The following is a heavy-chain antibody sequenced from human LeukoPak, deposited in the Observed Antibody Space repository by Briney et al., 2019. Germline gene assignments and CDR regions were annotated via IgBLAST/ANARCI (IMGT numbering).Heavy chain of an antibody. CDR1: GGSISSSDSF. D-gene: IGHD2-2*01. J-gene: IGHJ4*02. CDR3: ARVCSTTSCYADY. V-gene: IGHV4-39*07. Sequence: SETLSLTCTVPGGSISSSDSFWGWIRQPPGKGLEWIGSIYYSGSTYYNPSLKSRVTISVDTSKNQFSLKLSSVTAADTAVYYCARVCSTTSCYADYWGQGSLVTVSS. CDR2: IYYSGST.